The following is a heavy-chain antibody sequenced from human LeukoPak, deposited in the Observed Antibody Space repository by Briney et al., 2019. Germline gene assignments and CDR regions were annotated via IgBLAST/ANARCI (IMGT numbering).Heavy chain of an antibody. D-gene: IGHD7-27*01. V-gene: IGHV4-39*07. J-gene: IGHJ6*03. CDR2: IYYSGST. CDR1: GGSISSSSYY. Sequence: NPSETLSLTCTVSGGSISSSSYYWGWIRQPPGKGLEWIGSIYYSGSTYYNPSLKSRVTISVDTSKNQFSLKLSSVTAADTAVYYCARPNGGRDYYYYMDVWSKGTTVTVSS. CDR3: ARPNGGRDYYYYMDV.